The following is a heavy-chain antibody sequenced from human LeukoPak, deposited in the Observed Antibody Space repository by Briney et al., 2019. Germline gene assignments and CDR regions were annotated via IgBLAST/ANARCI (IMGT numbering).Heavy chain of an antibody. D-gene: IGHD3-22*01. CDR3: ARDRPNYYGSDGHYYRRDGDY. J-gene: IGHJ4*02. V-gene: IGHV3-23*01. CDR1: GFTFSIYA. CDR2: ITSRGEST. Sequence: GGSLRLSCAASGFTFSIYAMSRVRQAPGKGLQWVSSITSRGESTWYVDSVKGRFTITRDNSENTLYLQMHSLRAEDTAVYYCARDRPNYYGSDGHYYRRDGDYWGRGTLVTVSS.